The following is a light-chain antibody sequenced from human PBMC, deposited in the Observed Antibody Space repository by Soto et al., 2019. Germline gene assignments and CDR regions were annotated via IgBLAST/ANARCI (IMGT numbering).Light chain of an antibody. Sequence: QSALTQPPSTSGSPGQSVTISCTGTSSDVGDYNYVSWYQQHPGTAPKLMIYEVSERPSGVPDRFSGSKSGNTASLTVSGLQAEDDADYYCSSYAGSNNWVFGGGTKLTVL. J-gene: IGLJ3*02. CDR3: SSYAGSNNWV. CDR2: EVS. V-gene: IGLV2-8*01. CDR1: SSDVGDYNY.